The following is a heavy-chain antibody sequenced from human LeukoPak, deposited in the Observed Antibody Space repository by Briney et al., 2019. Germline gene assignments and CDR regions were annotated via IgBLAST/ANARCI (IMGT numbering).Heavy chain of an antibody. J-gene: IGHJ4*02. Sequence: PGGSLRLSCADSRYTLSKCAMNWVRQAPGDALERVSRISGSGGSTYYAESVEGRVPISRDNSKNTLYLQMNSLRAEDTAVYYCAKGPTRNYYGSGSQFDYWGQGTLVTVSS. D-gene: IGHD3-10*01. CDR3: AKGPTRNYYGSGSQFDY. CDR2: ISGSGGST. V-gene: IGHV3-23*01. CDR1: RYTLSKCA.